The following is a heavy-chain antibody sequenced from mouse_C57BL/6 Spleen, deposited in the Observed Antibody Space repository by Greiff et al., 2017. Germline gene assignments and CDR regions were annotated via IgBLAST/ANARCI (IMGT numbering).Heavy chain of an antibody. D-gene: IGHD1-1*01. J-gene: IGHJ1*03. CDR1: GYTFTNYW. Sequence: VQLQQSGAELVRPGTSVKMSCKASGYTFTNYWIGWAKQRPGHGLEWIGDIYPGGGYTNYNEKFKGKATLTADKSSSTAYMQFSSLTSEDSAIYYCASAEVYYGSSLCWYFDVWGTGTTVTVSS. V-gene: IGHV1-63*01. CDR3: ASAEVYYGSSLCWYFDV. CDR2: IYPGGGYT.